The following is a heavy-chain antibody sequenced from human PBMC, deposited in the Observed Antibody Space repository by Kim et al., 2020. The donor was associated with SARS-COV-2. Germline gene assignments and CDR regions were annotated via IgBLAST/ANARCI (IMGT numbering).Heavy chain of an antibody. CDR1: GFTFSDYY. D-gene: IGHD6-19*01. CDR3: ASDLRAVAGPRGHFQH. CDR2: ISSKTSYT. Sequence: GGSLRLSCAASGFTFSDYYMTWFRQAPGKGLEWISYISSKTSYTHYADSVKGRFTISRDDAKNSLFLQMNSLRVEDTAVYYCASDLRAVAGPRGHFQHWGQGSLVAVSS. J-gene: IGHJ1*01. V-gene: IGHV3-11*06.